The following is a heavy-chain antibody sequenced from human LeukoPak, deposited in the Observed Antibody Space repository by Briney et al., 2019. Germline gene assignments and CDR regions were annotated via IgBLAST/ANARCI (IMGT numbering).Heavy chain of an antibody. CDR2: ISSSGSTI. V-gene: IGHV3-11*04. CDR1: GFTFSDYY. CDR3: AKDRGYSGYVHYFDY. Sequence: GGSLRLSCAASGFTFSDYYMSWIRQAPGKGLEWVSYISSSGSTIYYADSVKGRFTISRDNAKNSLYLQMNSLRAEDTAVYYCAKDRGYSGYVHYFDYWGQGTLVTVSS. D-gene: IGHD5-12*01. J-gene: IGHJ4*02.